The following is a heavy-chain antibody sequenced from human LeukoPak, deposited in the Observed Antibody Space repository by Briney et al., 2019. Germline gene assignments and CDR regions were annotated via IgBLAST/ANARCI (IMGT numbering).Heavy chain of an antibody. CDR1: GYTFTNYA. V-gene: IGHV7-4-1*02. J-gene: IGHJ4*02. Sequence: GASVKVSCKGSGYTFTNYAINWVRQAPGQGLEWMGWINTNTGNPTYAQGFTGRFVFSVDTSVTTAYLQISSLKAEDTAVYYCARHWKLADYWGQGTLVTVSS. CDR3: ARHWKLADY. CDR2: INTNTGNP. D-gene: IGHD2-15*01.